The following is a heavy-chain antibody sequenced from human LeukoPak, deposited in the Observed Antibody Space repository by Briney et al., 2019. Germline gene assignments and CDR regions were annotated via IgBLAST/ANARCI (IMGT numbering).Heavy chain of an antibody. CDR1: GFTFSSYN. Sequence: GGSLRLSCAASGFTFSSYNMNWVRQAPGKGLEWVSSITSSSTYIYYADSVRGRFTISRDNAKNSLYLQMNSLRAEDTAVYYCAREQKFGAGFDYWGQGTLVTVSS. D-gene: IGHD3-10*01. CDR2: ITSSSTYI. J-gene: IGHJ4*02. V-gene: IGHV3-21*01. CDR3: AREQKFGAGFDY.